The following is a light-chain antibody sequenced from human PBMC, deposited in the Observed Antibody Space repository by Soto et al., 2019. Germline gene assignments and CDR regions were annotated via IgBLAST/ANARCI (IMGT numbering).Light chain of an antibody. Sequence: QSALTQPASVSGSPGQSITIPCTGTSNDVGGYIYVSWYQQHPGKAPKLMIYDVSYRPSGVSDRFSGSKSGNTASLTISGLQAEDEADYYCSSYTNSSPLNVVFGGGTKLTVL. CDR3: SSYTNSSPLNVV. V-gene: IGLV2-14*03. J-gene: IGLJ2*01. CDR2: DVS. CDR1: SNDVGGYIY.